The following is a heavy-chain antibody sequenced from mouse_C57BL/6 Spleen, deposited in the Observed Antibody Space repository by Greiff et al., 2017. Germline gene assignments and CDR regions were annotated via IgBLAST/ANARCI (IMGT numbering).Heavy chain of an antibody. CDR1: GYAFTNYV. CDR2: IYPGSGGT. D-gene: IGHD3-2*02. Sequence: QVQLQQSGAELVRPGTSVKVSCKASGYAFTNYVIEWVKQRPGQGLEWIGVIYPGSGGTNYNEKFEGKATLTADKSSSTAYMQLSSLTSEDSAVYCCAAGGSSASQFAVWGQGTLVTVSA. CDR3: AAGGSSASQFAV. V-gene: IGHV1-54*01. J-gene: IGHJ3*01.